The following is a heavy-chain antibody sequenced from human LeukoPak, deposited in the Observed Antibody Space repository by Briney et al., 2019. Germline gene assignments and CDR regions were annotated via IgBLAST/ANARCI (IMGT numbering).Heavy chain of an antibody. V-gene: IGHV5-51*01. J-gene: IGHJ4*02. CDR3: ARGGWGYSFDY. Sequence: GESLKISCKGSGHSFPDYWIGWVRQMPGEGLELMGIIYPGDSDTRYSPSFQGQVSISADRSINTAYLQWSSLKASDTAMYFCARGGWGYSFDYWGQGTLVTVSS. CDR1: GHSFPDYW. CDR2: IYPGDSDT. D-gene: IGHD3-16*01.